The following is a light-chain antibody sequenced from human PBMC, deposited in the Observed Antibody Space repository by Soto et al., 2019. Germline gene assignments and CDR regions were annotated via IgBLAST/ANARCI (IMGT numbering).Light chain of an antibody. CDR1: SSDVGGYNY. CDR2: EVT. J-gene: IGLJ2*01. Sequence: QSALTQPASVSGSPGQSITISCTGTSSDVGGYNYVSWYQQHPGQAPKLMIYEVTNRPSGVSIRFSGSKSGNTASLTISGLQAEDEADYYCTSYRTVSTLIFGGGTKLTVL. CDR3: TSYRTVSTLI. V-gene: IGLV2-14*01.